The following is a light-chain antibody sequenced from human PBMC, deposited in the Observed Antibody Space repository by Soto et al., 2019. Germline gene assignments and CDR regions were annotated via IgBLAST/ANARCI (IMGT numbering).Light chain of an antibody. CDR2: GAS. CDR3: QQYASTPWT. CDR1: QSFTNSY. V-gene: IGKV3-20*01. Sequence: EIVMTQSPGTPSLSPGERATLSCRASQSFTNSYVAWFQQKPGQAPRLLVFGASTRATGITDRFSGSGSGRDFTLTISRLEPEDFAVCYCQQYASTPWTFGQGTKVDIK. J-gene: IGKJ1*01.